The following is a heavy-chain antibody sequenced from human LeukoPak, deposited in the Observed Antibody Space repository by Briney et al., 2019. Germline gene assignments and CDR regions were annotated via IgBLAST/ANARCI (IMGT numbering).Heavy chain of an antibody. V-gene: IGHV3-30*02. J-gene: IGHJ3*02. CDR1: GFTFSSYG. D-gene: IGHD2-2*02. Sequence: GGSLRLSCAASGFTFSSYGMHWVRQAPGKGLEWVAFIRYDGSNKYYADSVKGRFTISRDNSKNTLYLQMNSLRAEDTAVYYCAKDFVQLLYGSAFDIWGQGTMVTVSS. CDR3: AKDFVQLLYGSAFDI. CDR2: IRYDGSNK.